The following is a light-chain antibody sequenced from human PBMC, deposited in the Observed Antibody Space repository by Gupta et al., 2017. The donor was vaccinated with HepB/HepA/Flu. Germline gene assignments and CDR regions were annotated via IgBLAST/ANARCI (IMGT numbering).Light chain of an antibody. CDR1: SLRSYY. Sequence: STALTQDTAGYVALGLTVRITCRGDSLRSYYASWYQQKPGQAPVLVIYGKNNRPSVIPDRFSDSSSVNTASLTISGAQADDEADYYCYTLYNSRNYLVFGGGTKLTVL. CDR3: YTLYNSRNYLV. J-gene: IGLJ3*02. V-gene: IGLV3-19*01. CDR2: GKN.